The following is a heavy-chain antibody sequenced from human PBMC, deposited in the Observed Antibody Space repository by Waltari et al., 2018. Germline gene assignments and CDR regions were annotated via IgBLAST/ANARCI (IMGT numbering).Heavy chain of an antibody. D-gene: IGHD3-16*02. CDR2: ISAYNGNT. V-gene: IGHV1-18*01. CDR1: GYTFTSCG. J-gene: IGHJ5*02. Sequence: QVQPVQSGAEVKKPGASVKVSCKASGYTFTSCGLRRVRQAPGQGIEWMGWISAYNGNTNYAQKLQGRVTMTTDTSTGTAYMELRSLRSDDTAVYYCARDFVGGVIVRANWFDPWGQGTLVTVSS. CDR3: ARDFVGGVIVRANWFDP.